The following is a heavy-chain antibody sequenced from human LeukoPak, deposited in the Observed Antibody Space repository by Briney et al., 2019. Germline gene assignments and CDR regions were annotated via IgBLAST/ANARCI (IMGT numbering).Heavy chain of an antibody. CDR1: GYSFIGYY. V-gene: IGHV1-69*04. J-gene: IGHJ4*02. D-gene: IGHD5-12*01. CDR3: ARAHAEWPRGRSFDY. CDR2: IIPILGIA. Sequence: SVKVSFKASGYSFIGYYMHWVRQAPGQGLEWMGRIIPILGIANYAQKFQGRVTITADKSTSTAYMELSSLRSEDTAVYYCARAHAEWPRGRSFDYWGQGTPVTVSS.